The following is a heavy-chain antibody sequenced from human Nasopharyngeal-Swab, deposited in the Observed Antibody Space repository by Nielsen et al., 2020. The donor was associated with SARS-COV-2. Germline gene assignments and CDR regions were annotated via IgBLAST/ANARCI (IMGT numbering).Heavy chain of an antibody. CDR3: AREGPKWEIVQRGLGAFDY. CDR1: GFIFSTYG. V-gene: IGHV3-33*01. Sequence: GGSLRLSCAASGFIFSTYGMHWVRLVPGKGLQWVAVIRSDGSGDYYADSVKGRFTISRDNSKNTLELQMNSLRAEDTAVYYCAREGPKWEIVQRGLGAFDYWGQGTLVTVSS. J-gene: IGHJ4*02. D-gene: IGHD1-26*01. CDR2: IRSDGSGD.